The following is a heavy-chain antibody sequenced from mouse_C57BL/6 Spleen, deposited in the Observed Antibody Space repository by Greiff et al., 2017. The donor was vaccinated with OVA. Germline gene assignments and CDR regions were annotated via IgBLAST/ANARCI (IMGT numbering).Heavy chain of an antibody. V-gene: IGHV1-59*01. J-gene: IGHJ2*01. CDR2: IDPSDSYT. Sequence: QVQLQQPGAELVRPGTSVKLSCKASGYTFTSYWMHWVKQRPGQGLEWIGVIDPSDSYTNYNQKFMGKATLTVDTSSSTAYMQLSSLTSEDSAVYYCARRGSYYWGQGTTLTVSS. CDR3: ARRGSYY. CDR1: GYTFTSYW.